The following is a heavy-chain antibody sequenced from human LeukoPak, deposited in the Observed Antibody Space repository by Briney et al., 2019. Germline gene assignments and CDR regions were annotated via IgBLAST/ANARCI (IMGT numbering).Heavy chain of an antibody. Sequence: PGGSLRLSCAASGFTFSSYGMHWVRQAPGKGLEWVAFIRYDGSNKYYADSVKGRFTISRDNSKNTLYLQMNSLRAEDTAVYYCARERAVAGTLWRGYFDLWGRGTLVTVSS. CDR1: GFTFSSYG. CDR3: ARERAVAGTLWRGYFDL. V-gene: IGHV3-30*02. D-gene: IGHD6-19*01. J-gene: IGHJ2*01. CDR2: IRYDGSNK.